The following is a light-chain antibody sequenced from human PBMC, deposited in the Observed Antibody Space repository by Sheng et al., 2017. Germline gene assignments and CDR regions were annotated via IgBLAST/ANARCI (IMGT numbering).Light chain of an antibody. CDR2: DTD. Sequence: QSVLTQPPSVSATPGQRVTIFCSGSTSNIGSDTVNWYQQFPGTAPKLLIHDTDQRPSGVPDRFSGSNSGTSAYLAISGLQSEDEADYYCAVWDDGLTGWVFGGGTRLTVL. J-gene: IGLJ3*02. V-gene: IGLV1-44*01. CDR1: TSNIGSDT. CDR3: AVWDDGLTGWV.